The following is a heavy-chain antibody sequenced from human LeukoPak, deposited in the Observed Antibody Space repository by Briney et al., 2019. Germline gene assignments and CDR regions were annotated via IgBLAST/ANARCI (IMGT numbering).Heavy chain of an antibody. CDR2: ISSSSSTI. D-gene: IGHD3-3*01. CDR1: GFTFSSYS. V-gene: IGHV3-48*02. CDR3: ARVVSTIFGVVIDYFDY. Sequence: PGGSLRLSCAASGFTFSSYSMNWVRQAPGKGLEWVSYISSSSSTIYYADSVKGRFTISRDNAKNSLYLRMNSLRDEDTAVYYCARVVSTIFGVVIDYFDYWGQGTLVTVSS. J-gene: IGHJ4*02.